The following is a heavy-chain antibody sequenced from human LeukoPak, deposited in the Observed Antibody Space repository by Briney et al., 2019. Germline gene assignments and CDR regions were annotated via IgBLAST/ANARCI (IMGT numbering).Heavy chain of an antibody. D-gene: IGHD3-9*01. J-gene: IGHJ4*02. V-gene: IGHV1-18*01. CDR1: GYTFTSYG. Sequence: ASVKVSCKASGYTFTSYGISWVRQAPGQGLEWMGWISAYNGNTNYAQKLQGRVTMTTDTSTSTAYMELSSLRSEDTAVYYCARRDDILTYDYWGQGTLVTVSS. CDR3: ARRDDILTYDY. CDR2: ISAYNGNT.